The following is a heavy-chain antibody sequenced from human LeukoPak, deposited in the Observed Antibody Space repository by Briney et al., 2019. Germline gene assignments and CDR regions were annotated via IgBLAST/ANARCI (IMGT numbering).Heavy chain of an antibody. CDR1: GFTFGSYA. CDR2: ISYDGSSK. V-gene: IGHV3-30-3*01. J-gene: IGHJ4*02. CDR3: ARGRDGTAVTDY. D-gene: IGHD6-19*01. Sequence: PGGSLRLSCAASGFTFGSYAIHWVRQAPGKGLEWVAFISYDGSSKYYADSVRGRFTISRDNSKNTVYLQMNSLRAEDTAVFYCARGRDGTAVTDYWGQGTLVTVSS.